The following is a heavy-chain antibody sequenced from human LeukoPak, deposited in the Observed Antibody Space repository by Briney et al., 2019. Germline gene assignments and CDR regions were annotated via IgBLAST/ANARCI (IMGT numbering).Heavy chain of an antibody. V-gene: IGHV3-53*01. CDR2: IYSGGST. CDR3: ARGIAAAGTDY. CDR1: GFTVSSNY. Sequence: GGSLRLSCAVSGFTVSSNYMSWVRQAPGKGLEWVSVIYSGGSTYYADSVKGRFTISRDNSKNTLYLQMNSLRAEDTAVYYCARGIAAAGTDYWGQGTLVTVSS. D-gene: IGHD6-13*01. J-gene: IGHJ4*02.